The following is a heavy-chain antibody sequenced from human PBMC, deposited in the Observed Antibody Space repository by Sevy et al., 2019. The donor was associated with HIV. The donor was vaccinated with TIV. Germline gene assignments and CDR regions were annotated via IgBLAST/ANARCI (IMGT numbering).Heavy chain of an antibody. J-gene: IGHJ6*02. CDR3: ASEGGYTDQGMDV. D-gene: IGHD5-12*01. V-gene: IGHV3-48*01. CDR1: GFTFSSYS. CDR2: IDSSSSNR. Sequence: GGSLRLSCAASGFTFSSYSMNWVRQAPGKGLEWLSYIDSSSSNRYYAESVKGRFTVSRDNAKKSLDVQMNSLRGEDTAVYYCASEGGYTDQGMDVWGQGTTVTVSS.